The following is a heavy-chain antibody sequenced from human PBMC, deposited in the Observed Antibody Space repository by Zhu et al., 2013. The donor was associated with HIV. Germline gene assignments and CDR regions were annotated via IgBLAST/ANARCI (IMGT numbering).Heavy chain of an antibody. J-gene: IGHJ2*01. Sequence: EVQLLESGGGLVQPGGSLRLSCAASGFTFSSYAMNWVRQAPGKGLEWVSAVSGSGGSTYYADSVKGRFTISRDNFKNTLYLQMNSLRAEDTAVYYCAKAPSGYYPTSYWYFDLWGLAPWSLSPQ. CDR2: VSGSGGST. D-gene: IGHD3-22*01. V-gene: IGHV3-23*01. CDR3: AKAPSGYYPTSYWYFDL. CDR1: GFTFSSYA.